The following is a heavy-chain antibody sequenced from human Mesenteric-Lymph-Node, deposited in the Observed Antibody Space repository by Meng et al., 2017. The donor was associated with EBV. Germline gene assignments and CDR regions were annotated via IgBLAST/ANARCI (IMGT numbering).Heavy chain of an antibody. CDR1: GGYVSSNNYY. CDR2: VYYSGST. Sequence: QVQLQESGPGLVKPSETLSLTCTVSGGYVSSNNYYWSWIRQPPGKGLEWIGYVYYSGSTNYNPSLKSRVTISVDTSKNQFSLDLYSVTAADTAVYYCARENPARGNWFDPWGQGALVTVSS. J-gene: IGHJ5*02. V-gene: IGHV4-61*01. CDR3: ARENPARGNWFDP. D-gene: IGHD3-10*01.